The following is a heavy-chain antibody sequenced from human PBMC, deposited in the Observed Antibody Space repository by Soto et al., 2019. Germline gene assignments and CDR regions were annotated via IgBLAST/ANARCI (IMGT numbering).Heavy chain of an antibody. Sequence: PSESLSLTCAVYVGSFSGYYWSWIRQPPGKGLEWIGEINHSGSTNYNPSLKSRVTIPVDTSKNQFSLKLSSVTAADTAVYYCAREDGSSSYYWGQGTLVTVSS. J-gene: IGHJ4*02. V-gene: IGHV4-34*01. CDR1: VGSFSGYY. CDR2: INHSGST. CDR3: AREDGSSSYY. D-gene: IGHD6-6*01.